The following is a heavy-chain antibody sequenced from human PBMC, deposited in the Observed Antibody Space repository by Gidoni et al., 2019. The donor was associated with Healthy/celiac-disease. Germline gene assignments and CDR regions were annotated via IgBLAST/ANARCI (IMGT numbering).Heavy chain of an antibody. CDR2: IYYSGST. CDR3: ASFGFWSGYSIYHDAFDI. Sequence: QLQLQESGPGLVKPSATLSLTCTVSGGSISSSSYYWGWVRQPPGKGLEWIGSIYYSGSTYYNPSLKSRVTISVDTSKNQFSLKLSSVTAADTAVYYCASFGFWSGYSIYHDAFDIWGQGTTVTVSS. CDR1: GGSISSSSYY. D-gene: IGHD3-3*01. J-gene: IGHJ3*02. V-gene: IGHV4-39*01.